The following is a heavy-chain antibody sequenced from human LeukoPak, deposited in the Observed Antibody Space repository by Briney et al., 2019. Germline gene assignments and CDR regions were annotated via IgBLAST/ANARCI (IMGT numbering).Heavy chain of an antibody. Sequence: PGGSLRLSCTASGFSISSHYISWVRQAPGKGLDWVSVIYRSGGTYFADSVKGRFTISRDDSQNTVSLQVNNLRAEDTAVYYCTRTIPPAHWGQGTLVTVSS. D-gene: IGHD5-24*01. V-gene: IGHV3-53*01. J-gene: IGHJ4*02. CDR3: TRTIPPAH. CDR2: IYRSGGT. CDR1: GFSISSHY.